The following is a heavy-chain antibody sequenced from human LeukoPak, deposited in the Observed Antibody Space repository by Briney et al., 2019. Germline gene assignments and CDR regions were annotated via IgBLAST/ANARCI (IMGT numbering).Heavy chain of an antibody. CDR3: AKSQEPGGYYDSSGYSS. CDR1: GFTFDDYA. D-gene: IGHD3-22*01. CDR2: ISWNSGSI. V-gene: IGHV3-9*01. Sequence: GGSLRLSCAASGFTFDDYAMHWVRQAPGKGLEWVSGISWNSGSIGYADSVKGRFPISRDNAKNSLYLQMNSLRAEDTALYYCAKSQEPGGYYDSSGYSSWGQGTLVTVSS. J-gene: IGHJ4*02.